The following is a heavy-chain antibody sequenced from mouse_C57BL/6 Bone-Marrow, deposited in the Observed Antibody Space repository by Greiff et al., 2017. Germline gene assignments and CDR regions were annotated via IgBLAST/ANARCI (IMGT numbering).Heavy chain of an antibody. CDR3: ARDIVTTYY. Sequence: VQLQQSGAELARPGASVKMSCKASGYTFTSYTMHWVKQRPGQGLEWIGYSNPSSGYTKYNQKFKDKATLTADKSSSTAYMQLSSLTSEDSAVYYGARDIVTTYYWGQGTTLTVSS. V-gene: IGHV1-4*01. J-gene: IGHJ2*01. D-gene: IGHD2-5*01. CDR1: GYTFTSYT. CDR2: SNPSSGYT.